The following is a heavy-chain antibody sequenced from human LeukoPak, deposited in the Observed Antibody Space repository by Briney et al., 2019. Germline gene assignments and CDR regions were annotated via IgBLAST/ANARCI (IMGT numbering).Heavy chain of an antibody. CDR1: GGSFSGYY. CDR2: INESEST. Sequence: PSETLSLTCAVYGGSFSGYYWSWIRQPPGEGLEWIGEINESESTNYNPSLKSRVTISVDTSKNQFSLKLSSVTAADTAVYYCARQTGSGLFILPGGQGTLVTVSS. V-gene: IGHV4-34*01. J-gene: IGHJ4*02. CDR3: ARQTGSGLFILP. D-gene: IGHD3/OR15-3a*01.